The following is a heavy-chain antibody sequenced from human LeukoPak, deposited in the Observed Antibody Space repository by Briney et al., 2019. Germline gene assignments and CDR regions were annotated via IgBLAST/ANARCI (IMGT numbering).Heavy chain of an antibody. CDR1: GFTFDDYA. Sequence: GGSLRLSCAASGFTFDDYAMHWVRQVPGKGLEWVSGISWKSGTIGYADSVKGRFTISRDNAKNSLYLQMNSLRPDDTALYYCARDRKRYDAFDIWGQGTMVTVSS. V-gene: IGHV3-9*01. CDR2: ISWKSGTI. J-gene: IGHJ3*02. CDR3: ARDRKRYDAFDI. D-gene: IGHD3-16*01.